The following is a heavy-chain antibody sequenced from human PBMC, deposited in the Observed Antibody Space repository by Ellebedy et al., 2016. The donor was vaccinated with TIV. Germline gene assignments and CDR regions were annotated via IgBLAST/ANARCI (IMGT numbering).Heavy chain of an antibody. V-gene: IGHV4-59*01. CDR3: ARDWGRAAVL. CDR2: IYYSGST. Sequence: SETLSLXXTVSGGSISRDCWRWIRQSPGKGLEWIGYIYYSGSTNYNPSLKSRVTISVDTSKNQFSLRLSSVTAADTAVYYCARDWGRAAVLWGQGTLVTVSS. D-gene: IGHD3-16*01. J-gene: IGHJ4*02. CDR1: GGSISRDC.